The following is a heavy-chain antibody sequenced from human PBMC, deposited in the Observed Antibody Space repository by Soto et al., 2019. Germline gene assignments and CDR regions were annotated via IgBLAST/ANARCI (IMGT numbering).Heavy chain of an antibody. J-gene: IGHJ6*02. CDR2: ISYDGSNK. CDR1: GFTFISYG. CDR3: AKEVYYYDSSGDGGMDV. D-gene: IGHD3-22*01. Sequence: TGWSLRLSCAASGFTFISYGMHWVRQAPGKGLEWVAVISYDGSNKYYADSVKGRFTTSRDNFKNTLYLQMNSLRAEDTAVYYCAKEVYYYDSSGDGGMDVWGQGTTVTV. V-gene: IGHV3-30*18.